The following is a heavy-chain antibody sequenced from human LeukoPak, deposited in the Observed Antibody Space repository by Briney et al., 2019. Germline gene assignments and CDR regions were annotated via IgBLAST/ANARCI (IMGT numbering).Heavy chain of an antibody. V-gene: IGHV4-30-4*01. CDR1: GGSISSGDYY. CDR3: ASSGPYGSGSSFDY. CDR2: IYYSGST. D-gene: IGHD3-10*01. J-gene: IGHJ4*02. Sequence: PSETLSLTCTVSGGSISSGDYYWSWIRQPPGKGLEWIGYIYYSGSTYYNPSLKSRVTISVDTSKNQFSLKLSSVTAADTAVYYCASSGPYGSGSSFDYWGQGTLVTVSS.